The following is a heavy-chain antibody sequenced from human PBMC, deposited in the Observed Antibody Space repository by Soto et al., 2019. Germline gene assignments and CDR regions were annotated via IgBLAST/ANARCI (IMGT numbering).Heavy chain of an antibody. J-gene: IGHJ5*02. V-gene: IGHV4-31*03. CDR2: IYDSGST. CDR1: GAPISSGDYY. CDR3: ASIYDSSGYYYGNNWFDP. D-gene: IGHD3-22*01. Sequence: QVQLQESGPGLVKPSQTLSLTCSVSGAPISSGDYYWSWIRQHPGKGLEWIGYIYDSGSTYYNPSLKSRVTISVDTSKNQFSLKLSSVTAADTAVYYCASIYDSSGYYYGNNWFDPWGQGTLVTVSS.